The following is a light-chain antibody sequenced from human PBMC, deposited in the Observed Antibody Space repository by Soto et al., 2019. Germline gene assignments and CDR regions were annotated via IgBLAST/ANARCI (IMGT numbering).Light chain of an antibody. CDR2: EVT. V-gene: IGLV2-8*01. J-gene: IGLJ1*01. CDR1: ASDIGHYNY. CDR3: NSYVGSNNYV. Sequence: QSVLTQPPSASGSPGQSVTISCIGTASDIGHYNYVSWYQHHPGKAPKLIIYEVTKRPSGVPDRFSGSKSGNTSSLTVSGLQADDEADYYCNSYVGSNNYVFGTGTNLTVL.